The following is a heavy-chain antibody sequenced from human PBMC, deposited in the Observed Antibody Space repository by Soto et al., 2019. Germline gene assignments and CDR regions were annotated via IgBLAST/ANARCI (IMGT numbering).Heavy chain of an antibody. D-gene: IGHD4-4*01. CDR1: AYTFSSYY. Sequence: SVYVSGNASAYTFSSYYMHWVRHAPVQGLESVGRINPSGGSTSYAQKFQGRFTMTMDTSTRTVYVELSSLRSEDTAVYYRARGSATVTTNYYYYGMDVWGQGTTVSDPS. V-gene: IGHV1-46*01. CDR3: ARGSATVTTNYYYYGMDV. J-gene: IGHJ6*02. CDR2: INPSGGST.